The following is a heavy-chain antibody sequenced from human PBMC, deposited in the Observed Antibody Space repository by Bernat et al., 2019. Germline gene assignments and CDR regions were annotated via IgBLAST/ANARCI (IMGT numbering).Heavy chain of an antibody. J-gene: IGHJ4*02. CDR3: ARGLSGWYEGGYFDY. CDR1: GGSISSSSYY. V-gene: IGHV4-39*01. Sequence: QLQLQESGPGLVKPSETLSLTCTVSGGSISSSSYYWGWIRQPPGKGLEWIGSIYYSGSTYYNPSLKSRVTISVDTSKNQFSLKLSSVTAADTAVYYCARGLSGWYEGGYFDYWGQGNLVTVSS. D-gene: IGHD6-19*01. CDR2: IYYSGST.